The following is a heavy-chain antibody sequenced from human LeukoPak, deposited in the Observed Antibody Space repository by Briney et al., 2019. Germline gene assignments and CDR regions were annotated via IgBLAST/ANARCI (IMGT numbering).Heavy chain of an antibody. CDR1: GFTFDDYA. CDR2: INWNSDSI. D-gene: IGHD1-26*01. Sequence: PGGSLRLSCAVSGFTFDDYAMHWVRQVPGKGLEWVSGINWNSDSIGYAVRGRFTISRDNAKNSLYLQMNSLRAEDTAVYYCARDLQGVKYSGSYYYFDYWGQGTLVTVSS. CDR3: ARDLQGVKYSGSYYYFDY. V-gene: IGHV3-9*01. J-gene: IGHJ4*02.